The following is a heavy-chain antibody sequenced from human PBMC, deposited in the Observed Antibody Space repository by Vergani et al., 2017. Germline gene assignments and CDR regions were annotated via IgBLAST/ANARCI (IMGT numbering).Heavy chain of an antibody. CDR1: GGSISSYY. D-gene: IGHD4-17*01. J-gene: IGHJ5*02. CDR3: AGVGDYEGLGYWFDP. V-gene: IGHV4-59*01. CDR2: IYYSGST. Sequence: QLQLQESGPGLVKPSETLSLTCTVSGGSISSYYWSWIRQPPGKGLEWVGYIYYSGSTNYNPSLKSRVTISVDTSKNQFSLKLSSVTAADTAGYYCAGVGDYEGLGYWFDPWGQGTLVTVSS.